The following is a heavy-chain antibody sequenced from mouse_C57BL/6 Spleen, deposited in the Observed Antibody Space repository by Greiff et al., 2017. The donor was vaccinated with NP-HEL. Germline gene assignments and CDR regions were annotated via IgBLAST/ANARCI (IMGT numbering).Heavy chain of an antibody. V-gene: IGHV1-55*01. D-gene: IGHD1-1*01. Sequence: QVQLQQPGAELVKPGASVKMSCKASGYTFTSYWITWVKQRPGQGLEWIGDIYPGSGSTNYNEKFKSKATLTVDTSSSTAYLQLSSLTSEASAVYYCAAYYYCSFDVWGTGATLTVSS. CDR3: AAYYYCSFDV. CDR1: GYTFTSYW. J-gene: IGHJ1*03. CDR2: IYPGSGST.